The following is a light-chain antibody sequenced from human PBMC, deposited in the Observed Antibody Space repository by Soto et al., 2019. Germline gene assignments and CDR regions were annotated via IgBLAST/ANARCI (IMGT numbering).Light chain of an antibody. CDR3: QQYNSDFVT. J-gene: IGKJ1*01. CDR2: DAS. V-gene: IGKV1-5*01. CDR1: QSISSW. Sequence: DIQMTQSPSTLSASVGDRVTITCRASQSISSWLAWYQQKPGKAPKLLIYDASSLESGVPSRFSRSGSGTEFTLTISSLQPDDFATDYCQQYNSDFVTFGQGTKVEIK.